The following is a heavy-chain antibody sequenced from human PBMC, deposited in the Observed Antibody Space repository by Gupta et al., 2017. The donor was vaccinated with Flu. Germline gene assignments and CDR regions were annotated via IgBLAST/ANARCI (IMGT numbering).Heavy chain of an antibody. J-gene: IGHJ6*02. V-gene: IGHV3-9*01. Sequence: RQAPGKGLEWVSGISWNSGSIGYAESVKGRFTISRDNAKNSLYLQMNSLRAEDTALYYWAKDRFSGYYGMDVWGQGTTVTVSS. CDR2: ISWNSGSI. CDR3: AKDRFSGYYGMDV. D-gene: IGHD6-25*01.